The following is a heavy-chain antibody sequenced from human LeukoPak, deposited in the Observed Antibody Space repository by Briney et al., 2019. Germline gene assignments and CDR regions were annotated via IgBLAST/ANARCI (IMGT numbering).Heavy chain of an antibody. CDR2: ISYDGSNK. D-gene: IGHD3-3*01. CDR1: GFTFSSYG. CDR3: AKKGHYDFWSGYYFDYFDY. J-gene: IGHJ4*02. Sequence: GGSLRLSCAASGFTFSSYGMHWVRQAPGKGLEWVAVISYDGSNKYYADSVKGRFTISRDNSKNTPYLQMNSLRAEDTAVYYCAKKGHYDFWSGYYFDYFDYWGQGTLVTVSS. V-gene: IGHV3-30*18.